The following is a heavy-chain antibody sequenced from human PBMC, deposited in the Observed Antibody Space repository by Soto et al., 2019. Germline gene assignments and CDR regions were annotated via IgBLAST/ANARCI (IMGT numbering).Heavy chain of an antibody. Sequence: QVQLQQWGAGLLKPSETLSLTCAVYGGSFSGYYWSWIRQPPGKGLEWIGEINHSGSTNYNPSLKSRVTISVDTSKNQFSLKLSSVTAADTAVYYCARVGKYSSSWYQDYYYYMDVWGKATTVTVSS. CDR2: INHSGST. D-gene: IGHD6-13*01. CDR3: ARVGKYSSSWYQDYYYYMDV. V-gene: IGHV4-34*01. J-gene: IGHJ6*03. CDR1: GGSFSGYY.